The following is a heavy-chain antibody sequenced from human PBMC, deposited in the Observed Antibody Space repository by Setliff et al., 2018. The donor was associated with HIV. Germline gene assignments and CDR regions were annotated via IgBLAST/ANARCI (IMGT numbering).Heavy chain of an antibody. Sequence: ASVKVSCKASGYTFTSYYMHWVRQAPGQGLEWMGLIHPSTGNTYYTQKFQGRVTWTRDTSTSTVYTELSSLRSEDTAVYYCARDSSTGWFSADYWGQGTQVTVSS. J-gene: IGHJ4*02. CDR1: GYTFTSYY. CDR2: IHPSTGNT. V-gene: IGHV1-46*01. D-gene: IGHD6-19*01. CDR3: ARDSSTGWFSADY.